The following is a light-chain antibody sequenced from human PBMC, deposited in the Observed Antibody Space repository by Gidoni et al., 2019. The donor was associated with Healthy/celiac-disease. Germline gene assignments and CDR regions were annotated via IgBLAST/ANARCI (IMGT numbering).Light chain of an antibody. V-gene: IGKV3-20*01. J-gene: IGKJ1*01. CDR3: QQYGSSPGT. CDR1: QSVSSSY. Sequence: VLTQSPGTLSSSPGERATLSCRANQSVSSSYLAWYQQQPGQAPRLLIYGASSRAPGIPDRFSGSGSGTDFTLTSSRLEPEDFAVYYWQQYGSSPGTFGQGTKVEIK. CDR2: GAS.